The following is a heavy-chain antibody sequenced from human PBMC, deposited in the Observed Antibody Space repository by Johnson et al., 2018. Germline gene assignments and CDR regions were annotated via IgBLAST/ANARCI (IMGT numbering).Heavy chain of an antibody. CDR2: ISSSGSTI. V-gene: IGHV3-11*04. Sequence: QVQLVQSGGGLVKXGGSLRLXCAASGFTFSDYYMSWIRQAPGKGLEWVSYISSSGSTIYYADSVKGRFTISRDNAKNSLYLQMNSRRAEDTAVYYCARMTPVDTAMASDAFDIWGQGTMVTVSS. CDR3: ARMTPVDTAMASDAFDI. CDR1: GFTFSDYY. D-gene: IGHD5-18*01. J-gene: IGHJ3*02.